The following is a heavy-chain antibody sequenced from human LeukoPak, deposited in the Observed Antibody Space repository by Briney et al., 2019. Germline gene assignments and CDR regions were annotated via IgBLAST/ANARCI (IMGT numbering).Heavy chain of an antibody. CDR2: IYHSGST. V-gene: IGHV4-4*02. D-gene: IGHD3-10*01. CDR3: AREGISYGSGIYNWFDP. J-gene: IGHJ5*02. Sequence: PSGTLSLTCAVSGGSISSSNWWSWVRQPPGKGLEWIGEIYHSGSTNYNPSLKSRVTISVDTSKNQFSLKPSSVTAADTAVYYCAREGISYGSGIYNWFDPWGQGTLVTVSS. CDR1: GGSISSSNW.